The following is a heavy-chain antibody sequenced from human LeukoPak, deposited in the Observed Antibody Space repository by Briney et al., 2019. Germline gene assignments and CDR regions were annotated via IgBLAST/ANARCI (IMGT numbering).Heavy chain of an antibody. V-gene: IGHV3-7*01. Sequence: TGGSLRLSCAGSGFSFSRYWMAWVRQAPGKGLEWVASINQDVSRIHYVDSVKDRFTISRDNAKNSLFLQMNSLRVEDTAVYYCARVGPSYYYYYMDAWGNGTTVIVSS. CDR2: INQDVSRI. CDR3: ARVGPSYYYYYMDA. CDR1: GFSFSRYW. J-gene: IGHJ6*03.